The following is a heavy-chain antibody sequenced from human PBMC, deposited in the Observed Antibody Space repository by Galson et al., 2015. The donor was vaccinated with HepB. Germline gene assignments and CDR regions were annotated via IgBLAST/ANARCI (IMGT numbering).Heavy chain of an antibody. CDR3: ARDNEPDYGDGKYFDY. CDR2: ISSSSSYI. D-gene: IGHD4/OR15-4a*01. J-gene: IGHJ4*02. CDR1: GFTFSSYS. Sequence: SLRLSCAASGFTFSSYSMNWVRQAPGKELEWVSSISSSSSYIYYADSVKGRFTISRDNAKNSLYLQMNSLRAEDTAVYYCARDNEPDYGDGKYFDYWGQGTLVTVSS. V-gene: IGHV3-21*01.